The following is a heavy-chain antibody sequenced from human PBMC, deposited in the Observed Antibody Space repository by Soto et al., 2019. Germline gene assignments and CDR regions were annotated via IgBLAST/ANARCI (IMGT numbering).Heavy chain of an antibody. D-gene: IGHD2-15*01. CDR1: YGSISSYY. CDR3: AREGSYCSGGSCYSPLAAFDI. J-gene: IGHJ3*02. V-gene: IGHV4-59*01. Sequence: SETLSLTCPFSYGSISSYYLSLILQAPVKLLGWIGYIYYSGSTNYNPSLKSRVTISVDTSKNQFSLKLSSVTATDTAVYYCAREGSYCSGGSCYSPLAAFDIWGQGTMVTVS. CDR2: IYYSGST.